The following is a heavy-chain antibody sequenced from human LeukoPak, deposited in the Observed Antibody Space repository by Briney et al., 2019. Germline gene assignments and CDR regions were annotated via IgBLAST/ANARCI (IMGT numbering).Heavy chain of an antibody. Sequence: GGSLRLSCAPSGFTLTSYAMSWVRHAPGKGLEWVSAISGSGGTTYYADSVKGRFSSSRDNSKNTLYMQINSLRAADTAVYYCAKGPYYYGSGSYSPNYYYAMDVWGQGTTVTVSS. CDR3: AKGPYYYGSGSYSPNYYYAMDV. J-gene: IGHJ6*02. CDR2: ISGSGGTT. CDR1: GFTLTSYA. V-gene: IGHV3-23*01. D-gene: IGHD3-10*01.